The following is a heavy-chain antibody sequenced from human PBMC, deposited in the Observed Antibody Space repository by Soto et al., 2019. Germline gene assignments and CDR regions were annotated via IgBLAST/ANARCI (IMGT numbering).Heavy chain of an antibody. J-gene: IGHJ5*01. V-gene: IGHV4-4*02. CDR3: ARVRQGCSANNCYFDP. D-gene: IGHD1-1*01. CDR2: VHISGHS. CDR1: SGSVRAPDW. Sequence: SETLSLTCTLSSGSVRAPDWWNWVRQSPDKGLEWIAEVHISGHSNYNPSLRSRVSVSIDSSKNQFYLNLNSVTAADTAIYYCARVRQGCSANNCYFDPWGQGTQVTVSS.